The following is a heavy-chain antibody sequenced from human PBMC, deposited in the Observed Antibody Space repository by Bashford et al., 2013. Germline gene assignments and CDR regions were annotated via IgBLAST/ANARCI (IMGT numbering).Heavy chain of an antibody. V-gene: IGHV1-18*01. CDR2: ISAYNGNT. Sequence: ASVKVSCKASGYTFTSYGISWVRQAPGQGLEWMGWISAYNGNTNYAQRFQERVTITRDMSTSTAYMELSSLRSEDTAVYYCAAGLSGYCSGAGCLDYWGQGTLVTVSS. CDR1: GYTFTSYG. D-gene: IGHD2-15*01. J-gene: IGHJ4*02. CDR3: AAGLSGYCSGAGCLDY.